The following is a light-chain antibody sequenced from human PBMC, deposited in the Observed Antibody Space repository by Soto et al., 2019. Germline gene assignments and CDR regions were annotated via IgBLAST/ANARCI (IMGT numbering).Light chain of an antibody. J-gene: IGLJ1*01. CDR2: EVS. CDR1: SSDVGSYNY. V-gene: IGLV2-14*01. CDR3: QSYDSTPSARYV. Sequence: QSALTQPASVSGSPGQSITISCTGTSSDVGSYNYVSWYQQHPGKAPKLMIYEVSDRPSGISSRFSGSKSGTSASLAITGLQAEDEGDYYCQSYDSTPSARYVFGTGTKLTVL.